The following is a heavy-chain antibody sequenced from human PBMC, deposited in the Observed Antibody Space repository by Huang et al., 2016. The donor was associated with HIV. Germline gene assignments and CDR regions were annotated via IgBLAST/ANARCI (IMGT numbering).Heavy chain of an antibody. Sequence: DVQLLESGGEFVQPGGSLGLSCAASRFTFSTYAMSWVRQAPGKGLEWVSAISGSGDKTYYADSVKGRFTISRDNSKNTLFLQMNSLRAEDTAVYYCAKVPTVVTFHWGQGTLVTVSS. CDR3: AKVPTVVTFH. D-gene: IGHD2-21*02. CDR1: RFTFSTYA. CDR2: ISGSGDKT. V-gene: IGHV3-23*01. J-gene: IGHJ4*02.